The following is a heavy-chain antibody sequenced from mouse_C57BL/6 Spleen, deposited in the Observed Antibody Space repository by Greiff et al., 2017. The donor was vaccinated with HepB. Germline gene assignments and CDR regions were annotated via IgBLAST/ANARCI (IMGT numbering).Heavy chain of an antibody. V-gene: IGHV1-80*01. CDR2: IYPGDGDT. J-gene: IGHJ2*01. CDR1: GYAFSSYW. D-gene: IGHD3-2*02. CDR3: ARDSSGYLYYFDY. Sequence: QVQLQQSGAELVKPGASVKISCKASGYAFSSYWMNWVKQRPGKGLEWIGQIYPGDGDTNYNGKFKGKATLTADKSSSTAYMQLSSQTSEDSAVYFCARDSSGYLYYFDYWGQGTTLTVSS.